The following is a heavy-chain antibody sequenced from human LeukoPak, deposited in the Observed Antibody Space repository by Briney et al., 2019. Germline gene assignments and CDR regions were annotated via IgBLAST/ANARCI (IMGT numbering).Heavy chain of an antibody. CDR2: MSSGSRYI. CDR3: ARDRPTGASRVFVVQ. D-gene: IGHD2-15*01. V-gene: IGHV3-21*06. J-gene: IGHJ4*02. CDR1: GFTFSTYA. Sequence: PGGSLRLSCTASGFTFSTYAMTWVRQAPGKGLEWISSMSSGSRYIYYADSVRGRFTISRDNTKNSLYLVMNNLRGGDTAIYYCARDRPTGASRVFVVQWGQGTPVTVSS.